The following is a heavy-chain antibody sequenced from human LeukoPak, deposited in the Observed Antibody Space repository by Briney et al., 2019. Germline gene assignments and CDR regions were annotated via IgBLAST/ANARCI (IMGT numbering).Heavy chain of an antibody. CDR1: GYTFTGYY. Sequence: ALVKVSCKASGYTFTGYYMHWVRQAPGQGLEWMGWINPNSGGTNYAQKFQGRVTMTRDTSISTAYMELSRLRSDDTAVYYCAGGLGDYYGSGSYIHAFDIWGQGTMVTVSS. D-gene: IGHD3-10*01. CDR3: AGGLGDYYGSGSYIHAFDI. V-gene: IGHV1-2*02. CDR2: INPNSGGT. J-gene: IGHJ3*02.